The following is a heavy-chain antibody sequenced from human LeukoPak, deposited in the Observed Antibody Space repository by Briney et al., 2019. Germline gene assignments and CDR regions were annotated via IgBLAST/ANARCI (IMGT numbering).Heavy chain of an antibody. CDR1: GFTFSSYS. D-gene: IGHD2-15*01. CDR2: ISSSSSYI. V-gene: IGHV3-21*01. Sequence: GGSLRLSCAASGFTFSSYSMNWVRQAPGKGLEWVSSISSSSSYIYYADSVKGRFTISRDNAKNSLYLQMNSLRAEDTAVYYCARGIRRSGYCSGGSCYQFDYWGQGTLVTVSS. J-gene: IGHJ4*02. CDR3: ARGIRRSGYCSGGSCYQFDY.